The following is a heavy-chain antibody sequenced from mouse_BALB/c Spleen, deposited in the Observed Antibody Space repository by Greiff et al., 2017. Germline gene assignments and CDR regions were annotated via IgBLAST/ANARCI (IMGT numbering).Heavy chain of an antibody. J-gene: IGHJ2*01. CDR3: TRDYGIDY. CDR1: GYTFTSYW. D-gene: IGHD1-1*02. Sequence: LQHPGSELVRPGASVKLSCKASGYTFTSYWMHWVKQRPGQGLEWIGNIYPGSGSTNYDEKFKSKATLTVDTSSSTAYMQLSSLTSEDSAVYYCTRDYGIDYWGQGTTLTVSS. CDR2: IYPGSGST. V-gene: IGHV1S22*01.